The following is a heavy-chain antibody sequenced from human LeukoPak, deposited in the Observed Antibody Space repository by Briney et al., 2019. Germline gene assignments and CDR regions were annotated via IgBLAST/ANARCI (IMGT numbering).Heavy chain of an antibody. J-gene: IGHJ3*02. CDR1: GYTFTSYY. D-gene: IGHD2-21*02. CDR3: ARDLSIVVVTATSDAFDI. V-gene: IGHV1-46*01. CDR2: INPSGGST. Sequence: ASVKVSCKASGYTFTSYYMHWVRQAPGQGLEWMGIINPSGGSTSYAQKFQGRVTMTRDTSTSTVYMELSSLRSKDTAVYYCARDLSIVVVTATSDAFDIWGQGTMVTVSS.